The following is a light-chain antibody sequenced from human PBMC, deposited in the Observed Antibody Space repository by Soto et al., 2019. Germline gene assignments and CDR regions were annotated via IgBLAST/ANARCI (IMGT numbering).Light chain of an antibody. CDR2: DNS. CDR1: NIGSKS. CDR3: QVWDSSSYHPV. J-gene: IGLJ2*01. V-gene: IGLV3-21*02. Sequence: SSELTQPPSVSVPPGQTARITCGGKNIGSKSVQWYQQKPGQAPVVVVSDNSDRPSGIPERFSGSNSGNTATLTISRVEAGDEADYYCQVWDSSSYHPVFGGGTQLTVL.